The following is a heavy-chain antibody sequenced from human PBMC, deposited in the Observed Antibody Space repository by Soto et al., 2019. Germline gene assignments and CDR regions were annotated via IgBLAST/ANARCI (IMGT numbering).Heavy chain of an antibody. D-gene: IGHD3-16*01. Sequence: SDTLSLTCAVYGGFLSESYWTWIRQPPGKGLEWIGEINHVGGTNYNPSLTSRVTMSVDTSQNQFSLRLISVTAADTAMYFCVRIRYQLPSSVLWLDPWGQGTPVTVS. CDR3: VRIRYQLPSSVLWLDP. CDR2: INHVGGT. J-gene: IGHJ5*02. CDR1: GGFLSESY. V-gene: IGHV4-34*01.